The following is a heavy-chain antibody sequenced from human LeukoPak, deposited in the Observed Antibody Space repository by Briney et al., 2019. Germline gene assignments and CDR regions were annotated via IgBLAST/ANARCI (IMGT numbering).Heavy chain of an antibody. Sequence: GESLRLSCAASGFPFSTYWMSWVRQAPGKGLEWVANINQDGTEKYYVDSVKGRFTISRDYAKNSLYLQMNSLRDEDTAVYYCARDFFAFGGVIALLDYWGQGTLVTVSS. D-gene: IGHD3-16*02. CDR2: INQDGTEK. CDR3: ARDFFAFGGVIALLDY. V-gene: IGHV3-7*01. J-gene: IGHJ4*02. CDR1: GFPFSTYW.